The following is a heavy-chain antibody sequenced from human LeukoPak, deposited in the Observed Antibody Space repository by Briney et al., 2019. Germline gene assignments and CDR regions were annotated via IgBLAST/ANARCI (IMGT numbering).Heavy chain of an antibody. V-gene: IGHV1-8*03. CDR3: ARARVGYYDSSGWESDY. J-gene: IGHJ4*02. Sequence: ASVKVSCKASGYTFTSYDINWVRQATGQGLEWMGWMNPNSGNTGYAQKFQGRVTITRNTSISTAYMELSSLRSEDTAVYYCARARVGYYDSSGWESDYWGQGTLVTVSS. CDR1: GYTFTSYD. CDR2: MNPNSGNT. D-gene: IGHD3-22*01.